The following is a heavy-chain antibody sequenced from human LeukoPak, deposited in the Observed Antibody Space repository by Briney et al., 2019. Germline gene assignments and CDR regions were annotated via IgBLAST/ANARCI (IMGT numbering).Heavy chain of an antibody. CDR1: GFTFSNFL. J-gene: IGHJ4*02. CDR3: ARGDGYNDY. D-gene: IGHD5-24*01. Sequence: GGSLRLSCAASGFTFSNFLMTWVRQAPGKGPEWVSAISGSGGDTYYADSVKGRFTISRDNSKNTLYLQMNSLRAEDTAVYYCARGDGYNDYWGQGTLVTVSS. V-gene: IGHV3-23*01. CDR2: ISGSGGDT.